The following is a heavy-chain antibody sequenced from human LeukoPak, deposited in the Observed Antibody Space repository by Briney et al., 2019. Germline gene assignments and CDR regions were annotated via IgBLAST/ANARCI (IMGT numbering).Heavy chain of an antibody. CDR1: GYTFTSYY. CDR3: ARVRNVDIVATFENWFDP. CDR2: TIPIFGTA. Sequence: GASVKVSRKAPGYTFTSYYMHWVRQAPGQGLEWMGGTIPIFGTANYAQKFQGRVTITADESTSTAYMELSSLRSEDTAVYYCARVRNVDIVATFENWFDPWGQGTLVTVSS. D-gene: IGHD5-12*01. V-gene: IGHV1-69*13. J-gene: IGHJ5*02.